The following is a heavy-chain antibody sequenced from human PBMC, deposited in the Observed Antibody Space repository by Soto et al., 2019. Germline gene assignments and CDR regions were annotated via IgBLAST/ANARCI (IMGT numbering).Heavy chain of an antibody. Sequence: EVQLLESGGSLVQPGGSLRLSCAASGFTFGTYAMKWLRQAPGRGLECVSFISGSGRTTYYADSVKGRFTVSRDNSKNTMYLQMNSLRAEDTALYYCAKFRGPSYSYYYMDVWGKGTTVTVSS. CDR1: GFTFGTYA. J-gene: IGHJ6*03. V-gene: IGHV3-23*01. CDR2: ISGSGRTT. D-gene: IGHD3-16*01. CDR3: AKFRGPSYSYYYMDV.